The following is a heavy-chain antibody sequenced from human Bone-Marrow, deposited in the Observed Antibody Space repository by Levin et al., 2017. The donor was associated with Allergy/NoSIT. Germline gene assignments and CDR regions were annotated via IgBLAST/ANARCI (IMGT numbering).Heavy chain of an antibody. CDR1: GCSISSGGYS. CDR3: ARVAGYSFGYYFDH. CDR2: IYLSGST. V-gene: IGHV4-30-2*01. Sequence: SCAVSGCSISSGGYSWSWIRQPPGKGLEWIGNIYLSGSTNDNPSLKSRVTISVDRSKNQFSLKLSSVTAADTAVYYCARVAGYSFGYYFDHWGQGTLVTVSS. J-gene: IGHJ4*02. D-gene: IGHD5-18*01.